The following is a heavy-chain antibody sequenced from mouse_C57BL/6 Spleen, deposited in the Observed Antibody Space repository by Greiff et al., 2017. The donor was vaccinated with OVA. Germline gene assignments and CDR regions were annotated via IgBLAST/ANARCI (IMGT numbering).Heavy chain of an antibody. CDR3: ARDSTGTGFAY. J-gene: IGHJ3*01. V-gene: IGHV5-4*01. Sequence: EVKLVESGGGLVKPGGSLKLSCAASGFTFSSYAMSWVRQTPEKRLEWVATISDGGSYTYYPDNVKGRFTISRDNAKNNLYLQMSHLKSEDTAMYYCARDSTGTGFAYWGQGTLVTVSA. CDR2: ISDGGSYT. D-gene: IGHD4-1*01. CDR1: GFTFSSYA.